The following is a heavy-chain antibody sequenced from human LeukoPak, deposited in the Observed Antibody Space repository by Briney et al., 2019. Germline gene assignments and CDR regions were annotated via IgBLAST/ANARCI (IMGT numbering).Heavy chain of an antibody. J-gene: IGHJ4*02. CDR3: ARNLPFDY. CDR2: IRYDGSNK. CDR1: GFTFSSYG. V-gene: IGHV3-30*02. Sequence: PGGSLRLSCAASGFTFSSYGMDWVRQAPGKGLEWVAFIRYDGSNKYYADSVKGRFTISRDNSKNTLYPQMNSLRAEDTAVYYCARNLPFDYWGQGTLVTVSS.